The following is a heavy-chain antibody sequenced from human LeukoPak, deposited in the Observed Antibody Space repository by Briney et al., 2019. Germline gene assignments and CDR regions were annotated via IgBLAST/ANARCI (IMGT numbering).Heavy chain of an antibody. CDR2: ISSSSNYI. J-gene: IGHJ4*02. Sequence: PGGSLRLSCAASGFTFSSYSMNWVRQAPGKGLEWVSSISSSSNYIYYADSVKGRFTISRDNAKNSLYLQMNSLRAEDTAVYYCARVSGYSSSWVFDYWGQGTLVTVSS. V-gene: IGHV3-21*01. D-gene: IGHD6-13*01. CDR1: GFTFSSYS. CDR3: ARVSGYSSSWVFDY.